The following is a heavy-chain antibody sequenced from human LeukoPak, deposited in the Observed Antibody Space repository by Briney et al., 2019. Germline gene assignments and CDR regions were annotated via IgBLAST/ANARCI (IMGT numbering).Heavy chain of an antibody. CDR3: ARDVLLWFGESDSWFDP. J-gene: IGHJ5*02. D-gene: IGHD3-10*01. CDR2: IYTSGRT. Sequence: SETLSLTCTVSGGSISSYYWSWIRQPAGKGLEWIGRIYTSGRTNYNPSLKSRVTMSVDTSNNQFSLKLSSVTAADTAVYYCARDVLLWFGESDSWFDPWGQGTLVTVSS. CDR1: GGSISSYY. V-gene: IGHV4-4*07.